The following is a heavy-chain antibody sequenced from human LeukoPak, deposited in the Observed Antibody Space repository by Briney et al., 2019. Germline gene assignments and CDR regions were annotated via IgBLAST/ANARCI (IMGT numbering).Heavy chain of an antibody. D-gene: IGHD2-15*01. CDR1: GFTFSSYS. CDR2: ISSSSSYI. Sequence: GGSLRLSCAASGFTFSSYSMNWVRQAPGKGLEWVSSISSSSSYIYYADSVKGRFTISRDNAKNSLYLHMNSLRAEDTAVYYCARSCSGGSCYHYFDYWGQGTLVTVSS. J-gene: IGHJ4*02. V-gene: IGHV3-21*01. CDR3: ARSCSGGSCYHYFDY.